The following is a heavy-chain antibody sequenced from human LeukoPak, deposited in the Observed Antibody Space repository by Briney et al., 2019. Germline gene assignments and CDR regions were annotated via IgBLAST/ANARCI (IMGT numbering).Heavy chain of an antibody. V-gene: IGHV1-18*01. D-gene: IGHD6-25*01. CDR1: GYTFTSYG. CDR2: ISAYNGNT. CDR3: ARVSSGWHGYLDY. Sequence: ASVKVSCKGSGYTFTSYGISWVRQAPGQGLEWMGWISAYNGNTNYAQKLQGRVTMTTDTSTSTAYMDLSSLRSEDTAVYYCARVSSGWHGYLDYWGQGTPVTVSS. J-gene: IGHJ4*02.